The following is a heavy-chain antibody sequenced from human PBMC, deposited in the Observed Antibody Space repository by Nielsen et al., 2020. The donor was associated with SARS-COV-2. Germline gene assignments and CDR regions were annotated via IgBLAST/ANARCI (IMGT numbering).Heavy chain of an antibody. CDR3: AGGVPPTGMLFDF. V-gene: IGHV4-34*01. D-gene: IGHD1-1*01. CDR2: IGHSGNT. J-gene: IGHJ4*02. Sequence: GSLRLSCGVYGGSFSDYYWNWILQSPGKGLEWIGQIGHSGNTNYNPSLKSRVTMSVDTSKRQFSLKLNSVTAADAADYYCAGGVPPTGMLFDFWGLGTRVIVSS. CDR1: GGSFSDYY.